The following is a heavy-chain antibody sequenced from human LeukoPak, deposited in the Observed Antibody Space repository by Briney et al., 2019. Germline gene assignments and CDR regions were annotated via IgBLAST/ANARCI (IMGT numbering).Heavy chain of an antibody. J-gene: IGHJ4*02. Sequence: GGSLRLSCAASGFTFSSYEMNWVRQAPGKGLEWVSYISSSGDTIYYADSVKGRFTISRDNAKNSLYLQMNSLRAEDTAVYYCASGLISFDYWGQGTLVTVSS. CDR2: ISSSGDTI. CDR3: ASGLISFDY. V-gene: IGHV3-48*03. CDR1: GFTFSSYE.